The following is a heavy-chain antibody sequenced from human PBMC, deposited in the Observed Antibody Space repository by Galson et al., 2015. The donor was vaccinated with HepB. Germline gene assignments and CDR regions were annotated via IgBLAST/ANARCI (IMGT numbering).Heavy chain of an antibody. CDR1: GFTFGDYA. V-gene: IGHV3-49*03. CDR2: IRSKAYGETT. J-gene: IGHJ4*02. D-gene: IGHD3-10*01. CDR3: TRSMMHYGSGSYYDVRLFGGDY. Sequence: SLRLSCAASGFTFGDYAMSWFRPAPGRGLEWVGFIRSKAYGETTEYAASVKGRFTITRDDSKSIAYLQMNSLKTEDTAVYYCTRSMMHYGSGSYYDVRLFGGDYWGQGTLVTVSS.